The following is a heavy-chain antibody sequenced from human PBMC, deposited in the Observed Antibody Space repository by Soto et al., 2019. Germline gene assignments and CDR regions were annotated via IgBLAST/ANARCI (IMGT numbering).Heavy chain of an antibody. D-gene: IGHD6-19*01. V-gene: IGHV1-8*01. J-gene: IGHJ6*02. CDR2: MNPNSGNT. CDR1: GYTFTSYD. Sequence: ASVKVSCKASGYTFTSYDINWVRQATGQGLEWMGWMNPNSGNTGYAQKFQGRVTMTRNTSISTAYMELSSLRSEDTAVYYCARWLGTGDYYYYGMDVWGQGTTVTVSS. CDR3: ARWLGTGDYYYYGMDV.